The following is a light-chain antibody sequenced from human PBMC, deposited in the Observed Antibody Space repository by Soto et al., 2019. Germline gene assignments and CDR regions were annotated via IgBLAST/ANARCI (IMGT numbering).Light chain of an antibody. CDR1: SSSIGSNY. CDR2: ETN. J-gene: IGLJ1*01. Sequence: QSVLTQPPSVSAAPGQKVTISCSGSSSSIGSNYVCWYQQFPGAAPKLVMYETNKRPSGIPDRFSGSKSGTSATLDITGLQTGDEADYYCATWDSSLNTDVFGTGTKLTVL. V-gene: IGLV1-51*01. CDR3: ATWDSSLNTDV.